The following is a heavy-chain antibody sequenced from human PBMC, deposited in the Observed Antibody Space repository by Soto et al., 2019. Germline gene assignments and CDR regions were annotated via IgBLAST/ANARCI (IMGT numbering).Heavy chain of an antibody. J-gene: IGHJ6*02. V-gene: IGHV3-30*03. D-gene: IGHD3-22*01. CDR2: ISYDGSNK. CDR1: GFTFSSYG. Sequence: SGGSLRLSCAASGFTFSSYGMHWVRQAPGKGLEWVAVISYDGSNKYYADSVKGRFTISRDNSKNTLYLQMNSLRAEDTAVYYCASLYYDSSGYDTYYGMDVWGQGTTVTVSS. CDR3: ASLYYDSSGYDTYYGMDV.